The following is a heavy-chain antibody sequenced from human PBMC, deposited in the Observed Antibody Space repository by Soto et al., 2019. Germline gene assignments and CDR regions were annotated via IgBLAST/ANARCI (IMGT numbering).Heavy chain of an antibody. Sequence: QVQLVESGGGVVQPRRSLRLSCAASGFTFSSYGMHWVRQAPGKGLEWVAVIWYDGSNKYYADSVKGRFTISRDNSKNTLYLQMNSLRAEDTAVYYCARAYYDFWSGYYTDIDYWGQGTLVTVSS. D-gene: IGHD3-3*01. CDR1: GFTFSSYG. CDR3: ARAYYDFWSGYYTDIDY. J-gene: IGHJ4*02. V-gene: IGHV3-33*01. CDR2: IWYDGSNK.